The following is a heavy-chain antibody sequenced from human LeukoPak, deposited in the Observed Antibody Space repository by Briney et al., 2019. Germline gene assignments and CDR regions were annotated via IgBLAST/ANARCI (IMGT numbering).Heavy chain of an antibody. D-gene: IGHD5-18*01. J-gene: IGHJ4*02. V-gene: IGHV3-30-3*01. CDR2: ISYDGSNK. Sequence: TFGYDVSLEVRRARAKGQKRVQVISYDGSNKYYADSVKGRFTISRNNSKNTLYLQMNSLRAEDTAVYYCARGRGIQLWLVPTDYWGQGTLVTVSS. CDR3: ARGRGIQLWLVPTDY. CDR1: TFGYDV.